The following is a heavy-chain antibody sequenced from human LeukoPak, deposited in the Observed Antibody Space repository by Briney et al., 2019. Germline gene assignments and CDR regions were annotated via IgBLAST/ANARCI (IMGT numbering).Heavy chain of an antibody. J-gene: IGHJ4*02. CDR1: RFTFRNYG. D-gene: IGHD6-19*01. Sequence: GGSLRLSCAASRFTFRNYGMHWVRQAPGKGLGWVAFIRYDGSNEYYADSVKGRFTISRDNSKNTLYLQVNSLRAEDTAMYYCAKQAVAFDSWGQGTLVTVSS. V-gene: IGHV3-30*02. CDR3: AKQAVAFDS. CDR2: IRYDGSNE.